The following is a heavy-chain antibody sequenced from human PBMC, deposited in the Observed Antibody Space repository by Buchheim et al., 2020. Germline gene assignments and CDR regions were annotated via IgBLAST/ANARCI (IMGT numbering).Heavy chain of an antibody. CDR3: TRDSGRAYGMDA. V-gene: IGHV3-48*04. J-gene: IGHJ6*02. CDR2: NSPSGRTK. CDR1: GFTFSSNA. D-gene: IGHD1-1*01. Sequence: EVQLVESGGDLVQPGGSLRLTCAASGFTFSSNALNWVRQAPGKGLEWVSYNSPSGRTKLYADSVKGRFTISRDNAKNSMLLQRNSLRAEDTAVYYCTRDSGRAYGMDAGGQGTT.